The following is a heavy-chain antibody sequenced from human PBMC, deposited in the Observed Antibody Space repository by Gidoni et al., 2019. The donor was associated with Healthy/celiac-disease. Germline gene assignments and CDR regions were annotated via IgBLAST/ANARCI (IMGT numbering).Heavy chain of an antibody. Sequence: EVQPVESGGGLVKPGGSLRLSCAAAGFTFSSYSMNWVRQAPGKGLEWDSSISSSSTYIYYADSVKGRFTISRDNAKNSLYLQVNSLLAEDTAVYYCARDLGDYYGMDVWGQGTTVTVSS. D-gene: IGHD3-16*01. CDR1: GFTFSSYS. CDR2: ISSSSTYI. CDR3: ARDLGDYYGMDV. V-gene: IGHV3-21*01. J-gene: IGHJ6*02.